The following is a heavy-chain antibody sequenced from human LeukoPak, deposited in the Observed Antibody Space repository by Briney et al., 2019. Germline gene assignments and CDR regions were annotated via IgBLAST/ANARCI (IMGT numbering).Heavy chain of an antibody. J-gene: IGHJ5*02. Sequence: PGGSLRLSCAASGFTFSSYGMHWARQAPGKGLEWVAVIAYDGSNKYYADSVKGRFTVCRDNSKNTLYLQMNSLRPEDTAVYYCARVIPEGAMVRGVIGNWFDPWGQGSLVTVSS. CDR3: ARVIPEGAMVRGVIGNWFDP. CDR1: GFTFSSYG. V-gene: IGHV3-30*03. CDR2: IAYDGSNK. D-gene: IGHD3-10*01.